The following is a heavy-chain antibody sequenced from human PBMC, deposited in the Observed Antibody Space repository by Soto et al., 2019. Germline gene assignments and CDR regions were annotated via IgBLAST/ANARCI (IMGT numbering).Heavy chain of an antibody. Sequence: QVQLVQSGAAVKKPGSSVKVSCKASGGTFSSYAISWVRQAPGPGLEWLGALIPIFGTANYAQQFQGRVTITADKSTSTAYMELSSLRSEDTAVYYCARGYSNYEGYFDYWGQGTLVNVSS. CDR1: GGTFSSYA. D-gene: IGHD4-4*01. V-gene: IGHV1-69*06. J-gene: IGHJ4*02. CDR2: LIPIFGTA. CDR3: ARGYSNYEGYFDY.